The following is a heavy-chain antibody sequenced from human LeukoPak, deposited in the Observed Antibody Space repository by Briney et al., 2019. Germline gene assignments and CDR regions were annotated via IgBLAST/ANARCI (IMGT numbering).Heavy chain of an antibody. CDR3: ARGRSFTMIDY. Sequence: ASVKVSCKASGYTFTSYAISWVRQAPGQGLEWMGGIIPIFGTANYAQKFQGRVTITTDESTSTAYMELSSLRSEDTAVYYCARGRSFTMIDYWGQGTLVTVSS. V-gene: IGHV1-69*05. J-gene: IGHJ4*02. CDR2: IIPIFGTA. CDR1: GYTFTSYA. D-gene: IGHD3-22*01.